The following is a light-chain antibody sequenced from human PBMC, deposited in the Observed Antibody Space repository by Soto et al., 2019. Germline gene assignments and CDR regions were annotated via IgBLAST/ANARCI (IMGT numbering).Light chain of an antibody. CDR2: AAS. J-gene: IGKJ4*01. V-gene: IGKV1-9*01. Sequence: DIQLTQSPSFLSASVGDRVTITCRASQGISSYLAWYQQKPGKAPKLLIYAASTLQSGVPSRFSGSGSGTEFTLTISSLQPEDFATYYCQQLNSYPLTFGGENKVEIK. CDR1: QGISSY. CDR3: QQLNSYPLT.